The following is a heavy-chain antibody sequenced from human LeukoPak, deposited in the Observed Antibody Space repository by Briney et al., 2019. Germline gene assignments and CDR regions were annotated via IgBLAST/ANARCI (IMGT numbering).Heavy chain of an antibody. V-gene: IGHV4-34*01. D-gene: IGHD3-10*01. CDR2: INHSGST. CDR3: ASSGSGSYYPLDY. Sequence: SETLSLTCAVYGGSFSGYYWSWIRQPPGKGLEWIGEINHSGSTNYNPSLKSRVTISVDTSKNQFSMKMSSVTAADTAVYYCASSGSGSYYPLDYWGQGTLVTVSS. J-gene: IGHJ4*02. CDR1: GGSFSGYY.